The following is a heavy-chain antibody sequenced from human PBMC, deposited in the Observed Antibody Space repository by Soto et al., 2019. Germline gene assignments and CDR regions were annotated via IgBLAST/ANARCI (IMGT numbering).Heavy chain of an antibody. V-gene: IGHV4-38-2*01. CDR3: ARSPRNXYDILTGYHPSGYYFDY. CDR1: GYSISSGYY. J-gene: IGHJ4*02. CDR2: IYHSGST. D-gene: IGHD3-9*01. Sequence: KTSETLSLTCAVSGYSISSGYYWGWIRQPPGKGLEWIGSIYHSGSTYYNPSLKSRVTISVDTSKNQFSLKLSSVTAADTAVYYCARSPRNXYDILTGYHPSGYYFDYWGQGTLVTVSS.